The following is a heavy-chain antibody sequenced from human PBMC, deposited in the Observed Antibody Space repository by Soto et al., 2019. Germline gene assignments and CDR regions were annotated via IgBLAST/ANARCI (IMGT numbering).Heavy chain of an antibody. J-gene: IGHJ5*02. Sequence: QVQLVQSGAEVKKPGSSVKVSCKASGGTFINYSISWVRQAPGQGLEWMGGIIPLLDTPNYAQRFQGRVTMTIDTSTSTVYMELSSLRSEDTAMYYCARSPPWGSALGGWFDPWGQGTLVTVSS. D-gene: IGHD3-16*01. CDR2: IIPLLDTP. CDR1: GGTFINYS. CDR3: ARSPPWGSALGGWFDP. V-gene: IGHV1-69*06.